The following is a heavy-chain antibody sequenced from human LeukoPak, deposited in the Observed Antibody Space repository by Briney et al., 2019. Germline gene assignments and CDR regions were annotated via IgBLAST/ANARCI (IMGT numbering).Heavy chain of an antibody. CDR3: ASVAAGTTSYCGGDCHGY. V-gene: IGHV3-23*01. Sequence: GGSLRLSCAASGFTFSSYAMSWVRQAPGKGLECISGFSGSGGSTYYADSVKGRFTISRDNSKNTLYLQMNSLRAEDTAVYYCASVAAGTTSYCGGDCHGYWGQGTLVTVSS. J-gene: IGHJ4*02. CDR1: GFTFSSYA. CDR2: FSGSGGST. D-gene: IGHD2-21*02.